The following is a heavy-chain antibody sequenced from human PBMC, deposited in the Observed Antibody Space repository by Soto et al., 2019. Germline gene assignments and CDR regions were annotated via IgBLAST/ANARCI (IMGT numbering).Heavy chain of an antibody. CDR3: ARTHDYGGNPHGMDV. D-gene: IGHD4-17*01. Sequence: SGPTLVNPTQTLTLTCTFSGFSLSTSGMCVSWIRQPPGKALEWLALIDWDDDKYYSTSLKTRLTISKDTSKNQVVLTMTNMDPVDTATYYCARTHDYGGNPHGMDVWGQGTTVTVSS. CDR1: GFSLSTSGMC. CDR2: IDWDDDK. J-gene: IGHJ6*02. V-gene: IGHV2-70*01.